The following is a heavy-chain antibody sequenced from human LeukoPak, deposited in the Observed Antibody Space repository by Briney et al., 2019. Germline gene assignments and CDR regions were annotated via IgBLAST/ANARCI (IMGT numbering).Heavy chain of an antibody. J-gene: IGHJ4*02. V-gene: IGHV1-46*01. D-gene: IGHD5-18*01. Sequence: ASVKVSCKASGYTFTSYYMHWVRQAPGQGLEWMGIINPSGGSTSYAQKFQGRVTMTRDTSTSTVYMELSSLRSEDTAVNYCARDPGGYGDFDYWGQGTLVTVSS. CDR3: ARDPGGYGDFDY. CDR1: GYTFTSYY. CDR2: INPSGGST.